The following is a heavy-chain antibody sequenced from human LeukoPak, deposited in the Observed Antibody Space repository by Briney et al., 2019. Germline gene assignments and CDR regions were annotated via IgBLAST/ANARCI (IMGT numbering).Heavy chain of an antibody. Sequence: GGSLRLSCAASGFTFSRYWMSWVRQAPGKGLEWVAVISNDADNNWYVDSVKGRFTISRDNSKNTLYLQMNSLRAEDTAMYYCARSIIRGVLPYWGQGTLVTVSS. J-gene: IGHJ4*02. CDR2: ISNDADNN. D-gene: IGHD3-10*01. V-gene: IGHV3-30*03. CDR1: GFTFSRYW. CDR3: ARSIIRGVLPY.